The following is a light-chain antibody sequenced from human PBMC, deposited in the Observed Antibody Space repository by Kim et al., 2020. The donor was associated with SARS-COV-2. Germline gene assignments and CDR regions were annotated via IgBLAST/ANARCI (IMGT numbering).Light chain of an antibody. Sequence: SPGQRVTLSCRASQRVSSSYLAWYQQKPGQAPRLLIYGASSRATGIPDRFSGSGSGTEFTLTITRLEPEDFAVYYCHHYGNSPPYTFGQGTKVEIK. V-gene: IGKV3-20*01. CDR3: HHYGNSPPYT. J-gene: IGKJ2*01. CDR2: GAS. CDR1: QRVSSSY.